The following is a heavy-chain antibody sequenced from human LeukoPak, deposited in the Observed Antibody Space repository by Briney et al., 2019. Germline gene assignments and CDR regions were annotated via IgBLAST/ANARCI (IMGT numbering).Heavy chain of an antibody. Sequence: SETLSLTCTVSGGSISSNYWSWIRQPAGKGLEWIGRIYTSGSTNYNPSLKSRVTMSVDTSKNQFSLKLSSVTAADTAVYYCARVWYAGYSSGWYVDYFDYWGQGTLVTVSS. J-gene: IGHJ4*02. CDR1: GGSISSNY. CDR3: ARVWYAGYSSGWYVDYFDY. CDR2: IYTSGST. V-gene: IGHV4-4*07. D-gene: IGHD6-19*01.